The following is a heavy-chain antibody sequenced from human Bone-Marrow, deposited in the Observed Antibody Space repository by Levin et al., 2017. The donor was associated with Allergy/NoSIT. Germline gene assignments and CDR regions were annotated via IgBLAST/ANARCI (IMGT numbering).Heavy chain of an antibody. V-gene: IGHV3-23*01. CDR2: ITSSADST. Sequence: SCAASGFTFSTTAMSWLRQAPGMGLEWVSSITSSADSTHFADSVRGRFIISRDNSKNTVYLQMNSLRAEDTAMYYCAKDVVGYSYGQNAFDIWGQGTLVTVSS. CDR3: AKDVVGYSYGQNAFDI. CDR1: GFTFSTTA. D-gene: IGHD5-18*01. J-gene: IGHJ3*02.